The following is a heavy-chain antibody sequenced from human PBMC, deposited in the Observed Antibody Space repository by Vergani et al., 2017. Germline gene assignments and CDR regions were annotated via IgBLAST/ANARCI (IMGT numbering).Heavy chain of an antibody. CDR3: TKGSRGYTGYFFDY. CDR2: INSNGDDT. J-gene: IGHJ4*02. CDR1: GFTFSSYS. Sequence: EVQVVESGGDLVQRGGSLRLSCAASGFTFSSYSMTWVRQAPGKGLEWVSSINSNGDDTYYADSVKGRFIISRDNSKTTVYLQMNSLRDEDTALYYCTKGSRGYTGYFFDYWGQGTLATVSS. V-gene: IGHV3-23*04. D-gene: IGHD5-12*01.